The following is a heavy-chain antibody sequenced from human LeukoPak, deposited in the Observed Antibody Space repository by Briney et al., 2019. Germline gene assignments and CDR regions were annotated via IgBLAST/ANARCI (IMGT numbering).Heavy chain of an antibody. D-gene: IGHD1-26*01. J-gene: IGHJ4*02. V-gene: IGHV3-74*01. Sequence: GGSLRLSCAASGFTFSSYSMNWVRQAPGKGLVWVSRINIDGSSGSYADSVEGRFTISRDNAKNTVYLQMNSLRAEDTAVYYCTREVSGSLYFDYWGQGTLVTVSS. CDR3: TREVSGSLYFDY. CDR2: INIDGSSG. CDR1: GFTFSSYS.